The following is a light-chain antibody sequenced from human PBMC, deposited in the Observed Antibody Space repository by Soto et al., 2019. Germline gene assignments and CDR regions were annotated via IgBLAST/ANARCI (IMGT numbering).Light chain of an antibody. CDR1: SGHSTYA. Sequence: QLVLTQSPSASASLGASVKLTCTLSSGHSTYAIAWHQQQPEKGPRYLMKLKSDGSHSKEDGIPDRFSGSSSGAERYVTISSLQSEDEADYYCQTCGTGIRVFGGGTKLTVL. CDR3: QTCGTGIRV. CDR2: LKSDGSH. V-gene: IGLV4-69*01. J-gene: IGLJ2*01.